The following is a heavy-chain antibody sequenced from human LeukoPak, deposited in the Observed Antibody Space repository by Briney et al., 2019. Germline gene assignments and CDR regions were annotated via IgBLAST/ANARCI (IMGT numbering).Heavy chain of an antibody. V-gene: IGHV1-58*01. J-gene: IGHJ4*02. Sequence: SVKVSCKASGFTFTSSAVQWVRQARGQRLEWIGWTVVGSGNTNYAQKFQERVTITRDMSTSTAYMELSSLRSEDTAVYYCAREHPEGGYLRDPYPFDYWGQGTLVTVSS. D-gene: IGHD5-18*01. CDR1: GFTFTSSA. CDR3: AREHPEGGYLRDPYPFDY. CDR2: TVVGSGNT.